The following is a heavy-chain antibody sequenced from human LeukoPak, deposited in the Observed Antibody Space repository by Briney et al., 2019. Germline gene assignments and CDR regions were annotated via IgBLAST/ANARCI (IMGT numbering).Heavy chain of an antibody. CDR1: GFTFSSYG. CDR2: ISSSSYHI. CDR3: AKDREVGYPLYDFDY. D-gene: IGHD2-15*01. J-gene: IGHJ4*02. Sequence: PGRSLRLSCAASGFTFSSYGMHWVRQAPGKGLEWVSSISSSSYHIYYADSVKGRFTISRDNAKNSLYLQMNSLRAEDMAVYYCAKDREVGYPLYDFDYWGQGTLVTVSS. V-gene: IGHV3-21*01.